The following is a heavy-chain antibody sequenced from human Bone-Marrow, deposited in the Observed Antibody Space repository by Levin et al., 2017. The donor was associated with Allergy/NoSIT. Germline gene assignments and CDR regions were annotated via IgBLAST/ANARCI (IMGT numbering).Heavy chain of an antibody. CDR2: ISWNGGSS. V-gene: IGHV3-43*01. CDR1: GFIFDDYT. D-gene: IGHD5-12*01. Sequence: GGSLRLSCAVSGFIFDDYTMHWVRQSPGKGLEWISLISWNGGSSYYADSVKGRFTISRDNSQNSLYLQMDGLRIEDTAFYYCAKDKGPTIVAGMASFFDKWSQGTLVTVSS. CDR3: AKDKGPTIVAGMASFFDK. J-gene: IGHJ4*02.